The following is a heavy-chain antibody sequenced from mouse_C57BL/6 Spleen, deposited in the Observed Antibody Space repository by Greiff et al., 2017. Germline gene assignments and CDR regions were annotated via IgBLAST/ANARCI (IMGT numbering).Heavy chain of an antibody. CDR2: IDPNSGGT. D-gene: IGHD4-1*01. CDR1: GYTFTSYW. J-gene: IGHJ2*01. Sequence: QVQLQQSGAELVKPGASVKLSCKASGYTFTSYWMHWVKQRPGRGLEWIGRIDPNSGGTKYNEKFKSKATLTVDKPSSTAYMQLSSLTSEDSAVYYCARVILGLTGRGVFDYWGQGTTLTVSS. CDR3: ARVILGLTGRGVFDY. V-gene: IGHV1-72*01.